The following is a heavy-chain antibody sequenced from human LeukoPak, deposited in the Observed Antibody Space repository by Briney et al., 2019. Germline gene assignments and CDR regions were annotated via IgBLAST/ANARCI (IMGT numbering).Heavy chain of an antibody. CDR1: GFTFSDYY. CDR3: ARFPNRGVNAPVDY. Sequence: GGSLRLSCAASGFTFSDYYMSWIRQAPGKGLEWVSYVSSSSSYTNYADSVKGRFTISRDNAKNSLYLQMNSLRAEDTAVYYCARFPNRGVNAPVDYWGQGTLVTVSS. CDR2: VSSSSSYT. J-gene: IGHJ4*02. D-gene: IGHD3-10*01. V-gene: IGHV3-11*03.